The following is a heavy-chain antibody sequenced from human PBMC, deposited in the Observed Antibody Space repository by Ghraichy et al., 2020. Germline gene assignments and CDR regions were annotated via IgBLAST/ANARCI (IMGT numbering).Heavy chain of an antibody. Sequence: LTCAASGFTFGGYWMAWVRQAPGKGLEWVANVKKDGGEAYYVDSVKGRFTISRDNAKNSLYLQMNNLRVDDSAVYYCARELPWDFDAWGQGTLVTVSS. CDR3: ARELPWDFDA. V-gene: IGHV3-7*01. CDR1: GFTFGGYW. CDR2: VKKDGGEA. J-gene: IGHJ4*02.